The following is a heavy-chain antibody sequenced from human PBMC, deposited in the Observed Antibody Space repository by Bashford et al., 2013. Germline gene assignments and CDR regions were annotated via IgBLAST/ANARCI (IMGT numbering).Heavy chain of an antibody. V-gene: IGHV1-69*06. D-gene: IGHD5-18*01. CDR1: GGTFGKYG. CDR2: IIPLFGTT. J-gene: IGHJ6*02. CDR3: ARGRTSMVNTSYGMDV. Sequence: SVKVSCKASGGTFGKYGFSWVRQAPGQGLEWMGGIIPLFGTTNYAQKFQGRVTITADKSTNTAYMELSSLRSEDTAVYYCARGRTSMVNTSYGMDVWGQGTTVTVSS.